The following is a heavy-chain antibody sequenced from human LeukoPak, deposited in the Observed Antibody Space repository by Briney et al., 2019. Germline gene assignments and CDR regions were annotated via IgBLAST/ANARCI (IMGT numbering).Heavy chain of an antibody. CDR1: GFTFSSYS. Sequence: GGSLRPSCAASGFTFSSYSMNWVRQAPGKGLEWVSSISSSSSYIYYADSVKGRFTISRDNAKNSLYLQMNSLRAEDTAVYYCARDKSSTNFDYWGQGTLVTVSS. D-gene: IGHD6-13*01. J-gene: IGHJ4*02. CDR3: ARDKSSTNFDY. V-gene: IGHV3-21*01. CDR2: ISSSSSYI.